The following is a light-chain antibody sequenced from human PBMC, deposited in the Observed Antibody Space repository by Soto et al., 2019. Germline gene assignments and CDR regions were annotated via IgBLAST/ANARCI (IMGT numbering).Light chain of an antibody. Sequence: ERVMTQSPATLSVSPGERVTLSCRASHSVSSSLAWYQQKPGQAPRLLIHGASTRATGIPARFSGSGSGTEFPLTISSLQSEDFAVYYCQQYYDRPLTFGQGTKLEIK. CDR1: HSVSSS. CDR2: GAS. J-gene: IGKJ2*01. CDR3: QQYYDRPLT. V-gene: IGKV3-15*01.